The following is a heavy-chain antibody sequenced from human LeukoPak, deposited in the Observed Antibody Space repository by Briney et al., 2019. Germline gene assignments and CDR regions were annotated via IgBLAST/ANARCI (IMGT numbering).Heavy chain of an antibody. Sequence: SETLSLTCAVYGGSFSGYYWSWVRQPPGKGLEWIGEINTSGSTNNNPSLKSRSTISVDTSKTQFSLKLSSVTAADTAVYYWARARRITMIGVANWFDPWGQGTLVTVSS. J-gene: IGHJ5*02. CDR3: ARARRITMIGVANWFDP. CDR1: GGSFSGYY. V-gene: IGHV4-34*04. D-gene: IGHD3-22*01. CDR2: INTSGST.